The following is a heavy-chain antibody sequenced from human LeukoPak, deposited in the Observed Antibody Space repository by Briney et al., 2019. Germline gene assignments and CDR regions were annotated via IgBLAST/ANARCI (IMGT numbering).Heavy chain of an antibody. CDR1: GFTFSSYG. CDR2: IRYDGSNK. Sequence: GGSLRLSCAASGFTFSSYGMHWVRQAPGKGLEWVAFIRYDGSNKYYADSVKGRFTISRDNSKNTLYLQMNSLRAEDTAVYYCAKDHSRYSYGLYNWFDPWGQGTLVTVSS. CDR3: AKDHSRYSYGLYNWFDP. J-gene: IGHJ5*02. V-gene: IGHV3-30*02. D-gene: IGHD5-18*01.